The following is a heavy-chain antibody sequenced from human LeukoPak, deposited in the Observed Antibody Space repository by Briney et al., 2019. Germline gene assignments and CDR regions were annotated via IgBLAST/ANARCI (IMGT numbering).Heavy chain of an antibody. D-gene: IGHD6-6*01. V-gene: IGHV3-15*05. CDR1: GFTFSNAW. J-gene: IGHJ4*02. CDR3: ANVGSSQSFDY. CDR2: IKSKTDGGTT. Sequence: GGSLRLSCAASGFTFSNAWMSWVRQAPGKGLEWVGRIKSKTDGGTTDYAAPVKGRFTISRDDSKNTLYLQMNSLRAEDTALYYCANVGSSQSFDYWGQGTLVTVSS.